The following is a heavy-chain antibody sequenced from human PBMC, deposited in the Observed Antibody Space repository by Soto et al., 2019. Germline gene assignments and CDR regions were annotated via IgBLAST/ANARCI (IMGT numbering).Heavy chain of an antibody. V-gene: IGHV1-3*04. CDR1: GYSFTEFG. J-gene: IGHJ5*02. CDR3: ARAYYAPLAGRYFDP. Sequence: QIHLVQSGADVKKPGASVTISCQTSGYSFTEFGLHWVRQAPGHRLEWLGWVNTGNGDTRYPQNLQGRITITRDTAATTAYMQVNSLRSADTAVYYCARAYYAPLAGRYFDPWGQGTLITVSS. D-gene: IGHD3-9*01. CDR2: VNTGNGDT.